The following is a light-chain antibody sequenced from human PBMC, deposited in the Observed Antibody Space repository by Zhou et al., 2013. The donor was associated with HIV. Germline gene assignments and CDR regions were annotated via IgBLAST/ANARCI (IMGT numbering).Light chain of an antibody. Sequence: DIQMTQSPSSLSASVGDRVTLTCRTSQTINNFLNWYQQKPGKAPKVLIYAAYSLQSGVPSRFSGSGSGTDFTLTISNLQPEDFATYFCQQTYSAPLTFGGGPRWRSN. J-gene: IGKJ4*01. V-gene: IGKV1-39*01. CDR3: QQTYSAPLT. CDR2: AAY. CDR1: QTINNF.